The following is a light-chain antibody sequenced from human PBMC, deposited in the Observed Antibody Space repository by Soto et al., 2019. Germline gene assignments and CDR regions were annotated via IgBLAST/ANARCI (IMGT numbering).Light chain of an antibody. Sequence: IQMTQSPSSLSASVGDRVTITCRASQRISSYLNWYQQKPGKAPRLLIYAASSLQSGVPSGFSGSGSATIFTLTISSVQPEDSAIYYCQQSYTTPWTF. J-gene: IGKJ1*01. CDR1: QRISSY. V-gene: IGKV1-39*01. CDR3: QQSYTTPWT. CDR2: AAS.